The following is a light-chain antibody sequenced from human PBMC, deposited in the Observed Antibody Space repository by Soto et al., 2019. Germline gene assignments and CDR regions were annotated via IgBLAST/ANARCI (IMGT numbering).Light chain of an antibody. CDR3: QQYNNWPWT. CDR2: GAS. V-gene: IGKV3-15*01. Sequence: EIAMTQSPATLSVSPGERATLSCRASQSVSSNLAWYQQKPGQAPRLLIYGASTRATGIPARFSGSGSGTEFTLTINSLQSEDFAVYYCQQYNNWPWTFGQGTKVDIK. CDR1: QSVSSN. J-gene: IGKJ1*01.